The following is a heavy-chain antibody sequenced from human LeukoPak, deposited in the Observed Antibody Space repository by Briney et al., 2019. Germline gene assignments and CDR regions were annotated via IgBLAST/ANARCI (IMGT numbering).Heavy chain of an antibody. CDR2: IYTSGST. CDR3: ARDETYYYGSGSYYYYGMDV. J-gene: IGHJ6*02. Sequence: SETLSLTCTVSGGSITSFYWSWIRQPAGKGLEWIGRIYTSGSTNYNPSLKSRVTMSVDTSKNPFSLKLSSVTAADTAVCYCARDETYYYGSGSYYYYGMDVWGQGTTVTVSS. D-gene: IGHD3-10*01. CDR1: GGSITSFY. V-gene: IGHV4-4*07.